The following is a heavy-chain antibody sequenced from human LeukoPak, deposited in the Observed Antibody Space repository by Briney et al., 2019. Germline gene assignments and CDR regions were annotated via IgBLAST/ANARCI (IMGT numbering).Heavy chain of an antibody. CDR3: ARCRYSSGWYNY. V-gene: IGHV1-46*03. Sequence: ASVKVSCKASGYTFTRYYMHWVRQAPGPGLEWMGIINPSGGSTSYAQKFQGRVTMTRDTSTSTVYMELSSLRSEDTAVYYCARCRYSSGWYNYWGQGTLVTVSS. D-gene: IGHD6-19*01. CDR2: INPSGGST. CDR1: GYTFTRYY. J-gene: IGHJ4*02.